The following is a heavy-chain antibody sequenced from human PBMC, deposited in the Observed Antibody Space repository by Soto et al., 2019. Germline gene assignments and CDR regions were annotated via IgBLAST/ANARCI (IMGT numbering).Heavy chain of an antibody. Sequence: PXVSLRLSCAASGFTLSSSGIHWVRQAPGKGLEWVALVSYDESHVYYADSVKGRFAISRYISKNTVYLQMDSLRSEDTAIYYCAKAMFPPRVPICSAPWGASWGQGTLVTVSS. CDR1: GFTLSSSG. CDR2: VSYDESHV. J-gene: IGHJ5*02. V-gene: IGHV3-30*18. CDR3: AKAMFPPRVPICSAPWGAS. D-gene: IGHD3-10*02.